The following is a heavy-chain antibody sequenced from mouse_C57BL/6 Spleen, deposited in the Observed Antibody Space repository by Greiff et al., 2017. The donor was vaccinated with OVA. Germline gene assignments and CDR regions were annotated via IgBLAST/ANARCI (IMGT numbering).Heavy chain of an antibody. CDR2: INPYNGGT. CDR3: ARKLVGAMDY. V-gene: IGHV1-19*01. CDR1: GYTFTDYY. D-gene: IGHD1-1*01. J-gene: IGHJ4*01. Sequence: EVQLQQSGPVLVKPGSSVKMSCKASGYTFTDYYMNWVKQSHGKSLEWIGVINPYNGGTSYNQKFKGKATLTVDKSSSTAYMELNSLTSEDSAVYYCARKLVGAMDYWGQGTSVTVSS.